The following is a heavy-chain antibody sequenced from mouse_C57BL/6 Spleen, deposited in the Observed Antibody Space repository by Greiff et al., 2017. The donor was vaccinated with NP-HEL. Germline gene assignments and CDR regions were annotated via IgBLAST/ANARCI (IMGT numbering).Heavy chain of an antibody. D-gene: IGHD1-1*01. J-gene: IGHJ2*01. V-gene: IGHV1-9*01. CDR1: GYTFTSYW. Sequence: QVQLQQPGAELVKPGASVKLSCKASGYTFTSYWMHWVKQRPGHGLEWIGEILPGSGSTNYNEKFKGKATFTADTSSNTAYMQLSSLTTEDSAIYYCARSKDYGSLYYFDYWGQGTTLTVSS. CDR3: ARSKDYGSLYYFDY. CDR2: ILPGSGST.